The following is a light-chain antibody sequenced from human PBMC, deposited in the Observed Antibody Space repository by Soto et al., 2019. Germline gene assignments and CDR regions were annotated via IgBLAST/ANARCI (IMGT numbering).Light chain of an antibody. Sequence: QLVLTQSPSASASLGASVKLTCTLSSGHSNYAIAWHQQQSEKGPRYLMKVNSDGSHSKGDGIPDRFSGSSSGAERYLSISSLQSEDEADYYCQTWATGSYVLGTGTKLTVL. CDR1: SGHSNYA. CDR3: QTWATGSYV. CDR2: VNSDGSH. J-gene: IGLJ1*01. V-gene: IGLV4-69*01.